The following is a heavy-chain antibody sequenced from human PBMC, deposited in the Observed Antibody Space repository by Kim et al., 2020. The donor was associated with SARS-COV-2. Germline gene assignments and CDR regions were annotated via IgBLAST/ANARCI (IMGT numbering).Heavy chain of an antibody. CDR3: AKQARPTSLKRSLGS. D-gene: IGHD6-19*01. J-gene: IGHJ5*02. Sequence: GGSLRLSCAASGFNFSNYAMTWVRQAPGKGLEWVSTINEGGTTYYADSVKGRFTISRDNSKNTLYLQMNSLRAEDTAVYYCAKQARPTSLKRSLGSWGQGALVTVSS. CDR1: GFNFSNYA. V-gene: IGHV3-23*01. CDR2: INEGGTT.